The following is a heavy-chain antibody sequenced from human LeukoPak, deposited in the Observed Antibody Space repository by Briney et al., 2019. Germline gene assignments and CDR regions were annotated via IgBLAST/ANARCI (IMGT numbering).Heavy chain of an antibody. Sequence: GGSLRLSCAASGFTFSSYEMNWVRQAPGKGLEWVSYISSSGSTIYYADSVKGRFTISRDNAKNSLYLQMNSLRAEDTAVYYCARESYYYGSGSYWGQGTLVTVSS. CDR1: GFTFSSYE. V-gene: IGHV3-48*03. J-gene: IGHJ4*02. D-gene: IGHD3-10*01. CDR2: ISSSGSTI. CDR3: ARESYYYGSGSY.